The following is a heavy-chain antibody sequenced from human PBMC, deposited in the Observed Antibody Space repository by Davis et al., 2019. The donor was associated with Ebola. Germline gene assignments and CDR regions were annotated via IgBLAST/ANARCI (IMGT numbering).Heavy chain of an antibody. CDR3: ARDRGYNYGLPDY. D-gene: IGHD5-18*01. CDR2: INVNGANT. J-gene: IGHJ4*02. V-gene: IGHV3-23*01. CDR1: GFTFISYP. Sequence: GESLKISCAVSGFTFISYPMGWVRQAPGEGLEWVSGINVNGANTYYADSVKGRFTISRDNSKNTLYLQMNSLRAEDTAVYYCARDRGYNYGLPDYWGQGTLVTVSS.